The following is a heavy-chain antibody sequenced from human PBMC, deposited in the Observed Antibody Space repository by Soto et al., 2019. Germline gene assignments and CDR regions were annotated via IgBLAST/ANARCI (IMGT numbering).Heavy chain of an antibody. CDR1: GGSISSGVYY. CDR2: IYYSGST. D-gene: IGHD6-6*01. Sequence: SETLSLTCTVSGGSISSGVYYWSWISQHPGKGLEWIGYIYYSGSTYYNPSLKSRVTISVDTSKNQFSLKLSSVTAADTAVYYCARVDSSSADHYYYYYMDVWGKGTTVTVSS. CDR3: ARVDSSSADHYYYYYMDV. V-gene: IGHV4-31*03. J-gene: IGHJ6*03.